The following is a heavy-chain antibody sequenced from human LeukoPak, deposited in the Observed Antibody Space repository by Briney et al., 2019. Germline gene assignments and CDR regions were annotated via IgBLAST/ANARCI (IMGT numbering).Heavy chain of an antibody. CDR3: ARGEDY. CDR2: IYSGGNT. Sequence: GGPLRLSCAASGFTVSRNYMSWVRQTPGKGLEWVSIIYSGGNTLYADSVKGRFTISRNNSKNTLYLQMNSLRAEDTAVYYCARGEDYWGQGTLVTVSS. CDR1: GFTVSRNY. V-gene: IGHV3-53*01. J-gene: IGHJ4*02.